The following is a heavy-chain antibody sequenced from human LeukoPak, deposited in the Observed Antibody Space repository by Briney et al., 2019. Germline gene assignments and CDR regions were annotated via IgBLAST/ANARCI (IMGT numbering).Heavy chain of an antibody. V-gene: IGHV1-18*04. CDR1: GYTFTSYG. CDR2: ISAYNGNT. J-gene: IGHJ5*02. D-gene: IGHD6-19*01. CDR3: ALYSSGWTPTGFDP. Sequence: ASVKVSCKASGYTFTSYGISWVRQAPGQGLEWMEWISAYNGNTNYAQKLQGRVTMTTDTSTSTAYMELRSLRSDDTAVYYCALYSSGWTPTGFDPWGQGTLVTVSS.